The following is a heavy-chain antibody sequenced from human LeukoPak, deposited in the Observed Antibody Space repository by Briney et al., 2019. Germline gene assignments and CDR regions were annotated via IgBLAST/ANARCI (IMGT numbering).Heavy chain of an antibody. Sequence: GSLVKVSCKASGGTFSSYSITWVRQAPGQGLEWMGGIMPLFNTANYAQQFQGRVTITTDESTSTACMELSSLRFEDTAMYYCARVDRYHYYLDVWGKGTTGTVSS. CDR3: ARVDRYHYYLDV. V-gene: IGHV1-69*05. CDR1: GGTFSSYS. J-gene: IGHJ6*03. CDR2: IMPLFNTA.